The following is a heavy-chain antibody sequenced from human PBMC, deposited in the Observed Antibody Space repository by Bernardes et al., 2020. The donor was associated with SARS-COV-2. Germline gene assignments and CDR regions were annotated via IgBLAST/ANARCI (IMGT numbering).Heavy chain of an antibody. CDR2: INQGGST. CDR3: ARVPTPDLRGAGTFDY. J-gene: IGHJ4*01. V-gene: IGHV4-34*01. CDR1: GESFSGYY. Sequence: LSLTCAVYGESFSGYYWSWIRQFPGKGLEWIGQINQGGSTNYNPSLKSRVIMSVDKSKNQFSLKLTSVTAADTAVYYCARVPTPDLRGAGTFDYWGQGTHVTVSS. D-gene: IGHD6-19*01.